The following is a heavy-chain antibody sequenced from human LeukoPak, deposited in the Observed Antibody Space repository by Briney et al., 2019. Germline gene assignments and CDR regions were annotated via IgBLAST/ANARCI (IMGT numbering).Heavy chain of an antibody. CDR1: GFTFSDYY. CDR2: ISPSGGTI. D-gene: IGHD3-3*01. CDR3: AREKRTEWTTGAFDM. V-gene: IGHV3-11*01. J-gene: IGHJ3*02. Sequence: GGSLRLPCAASGFTFSDYYMSWIRQAPEKGLEWLSYISPSGGTIYYTDSVKGRFTMSRDNAQNALYLQMNSLRAEDTAVYYCAREKRTEWTTGAFDMWGQGTMVIVSS.